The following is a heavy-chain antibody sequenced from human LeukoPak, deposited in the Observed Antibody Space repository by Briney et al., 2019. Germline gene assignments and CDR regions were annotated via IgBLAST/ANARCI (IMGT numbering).Heavy chain of an antibody. CDR2: IYYSGST. CDR3: ARVRYYYDSSGSSGYFDY. CDR1: GGSVSSGSYY. D-gene: IGHD3-22*01. V-gene: IGHV4-61*01. Sequence: SETLSLTCTVSGGSVSSGSYYWSWIRQPPGKGLEWIGYIYYSGSTNFNPSLKSRVTISVDTSKNQFSLKLSSVTAADTAVYYCARVRYYYDSSGSSGYFDYWGQGTLVTVSS. J-gene: IGHJ4*02.